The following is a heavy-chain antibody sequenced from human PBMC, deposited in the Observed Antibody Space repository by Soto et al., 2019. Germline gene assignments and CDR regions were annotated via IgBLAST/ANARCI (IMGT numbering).Heavy chain of an antibody. V-gene: IGHV3-23*01. D-gene: IGHD3-10*01. Sequence: EVQLLESGGGLVQPGGSLRLSCAASGFTLSINDMSWVRQAPGKGLEWVSSISGSDGRTYYADSVKGRFTISRDNAKNTLYLQMSSLRVVDTAVYYCAKYYYASGSNWFDPWGRGTLVTVSS. CDR3: AKYYYASGSNWFDP. CDR1: GFTLSIND. J-gene: IGHJ5*02. CDR2: ISGSDGRT.